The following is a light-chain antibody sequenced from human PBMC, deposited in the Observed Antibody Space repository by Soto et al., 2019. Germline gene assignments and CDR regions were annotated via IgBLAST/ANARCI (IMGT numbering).Light chain of an antibody. J-gene: IGLJ1*01. CDR2: DVS. Sequence: QSALTQPPSVSGSPGQSVTISCTGTSSDVGGYNFVSWCQQHPGKAPKLMIYDVSKRPSGVTNRFSGSKSGNTASLTISGLQAEDEADYYCCSYAGSYTWVFGAGTKVTVL. CDR1: SSDVGGYNF. CDR3: CSYAGSYTWV. V-gene: IGLV2-11*01.